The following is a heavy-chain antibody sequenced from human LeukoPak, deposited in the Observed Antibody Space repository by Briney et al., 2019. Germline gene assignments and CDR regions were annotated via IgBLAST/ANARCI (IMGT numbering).Heavy chain of an antibody. CDR2: INPNSGGT. V-gene: IGHV1-2*06. Sequence: ASVKVSCKASGYTFTGYYMHWVRQAPGQGLGWMGRINPNSGGTNYAQKFQGRVTMTRDTSISTAHMELSRLRSDDTAVYYCARDLGQWLVEVPNYYYGMDVWGQGTTVTVSS. CDR1: GYTFTGYY. CDR3: ARDLGQWLVEVPNYYYGMDV. J-gene: IGHJ6*02. D-gene: IGHD6-19*01.